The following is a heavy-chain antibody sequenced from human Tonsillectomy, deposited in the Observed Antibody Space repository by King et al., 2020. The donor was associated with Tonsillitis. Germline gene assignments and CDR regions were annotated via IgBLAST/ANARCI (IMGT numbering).Heavy chain of an antibody. V-gene: IGHV4-59*01. Sequence: VQLQESGPGLVKPSETLSLTCTVSGGSISSYYWSWIRQPPGKGLEWIGYIYYSGSTNYNPSLKSRVTISVDTSKNQFSLKLSSVTAADTAVYYCASGPIYGGNSGRFDYWGQGTLVTVSS. D-gene: IGHD4-23*01. CDR1: GGSISSYY. CDR2: IYYSGST. CDR3: ASGPIYGGNSGRFDY. J-gene: IGHJ4*02.